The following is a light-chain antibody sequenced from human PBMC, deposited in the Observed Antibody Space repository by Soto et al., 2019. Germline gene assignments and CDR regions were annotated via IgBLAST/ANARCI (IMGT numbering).Light chain of an antibody. J-gene: IGLJ1*01. Sequence: QSALTQPASVSGSPGQSITISCTGNGVVFNYVSWYQQHPDKAPKLMIYEVDYRASGVSNRFSGSKSGNTASLTISGLQPEDEADYYCRSYSTSSTPYVIGTGTKVTVL. V-gene: IGLV2-14*01. CDR2: EVD. CDR3: RSYSTSSTPYV. CDR1: GVVFNY.